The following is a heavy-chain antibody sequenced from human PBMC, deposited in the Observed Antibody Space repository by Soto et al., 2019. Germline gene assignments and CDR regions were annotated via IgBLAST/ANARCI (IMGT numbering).Heavy chain of an antibody. J-gene: IGHJ6*02. CDR3: ATDRINTAMVKTSGMDV. CDR1: GYTLTELS. CDR2: FDPEDGET. Sequence: ASVKVSCKVSGYTLTELSMHWVRQAPGKGLEWMGGFDPEDGETIYAQKFQGRVTMTEDTSTDTAYMELSSLRSEDTAVYYCATDRINTAMVKTSGMDVCGQGTTVTVSS. V-gene: IGHV1-24*01. D-gene: IGHD5-18*01.